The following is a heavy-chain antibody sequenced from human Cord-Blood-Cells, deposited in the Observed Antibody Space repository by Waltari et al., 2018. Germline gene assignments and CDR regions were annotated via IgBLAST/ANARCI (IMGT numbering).Heavy chain of an antibody. V-gene: IGHV4-34*01. CDR2: INHSGST. D-gene: IGHD1-26*01. CDR1: GGSFSGYY. CDR3: ARAPVGDY. Sequence: QVQLQQWGAGLLKPSETLSLTCAVYGGSFSGYYWSWIRQPPGKGLEWIGEINHSGSTNYNPSLKSRVTISVDTSKNQFSLKLGSVTAADTAVYYCARAPVGDYWGQGTLVTVSS. J-gene: IGHJ4*02.